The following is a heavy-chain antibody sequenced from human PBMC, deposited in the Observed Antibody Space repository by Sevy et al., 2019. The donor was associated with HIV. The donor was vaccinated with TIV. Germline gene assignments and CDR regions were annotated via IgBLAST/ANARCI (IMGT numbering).Heavy chain of an antibody. D-gene: IGHD1-7*01. CDR2: IIPGFSST. CDR1: GGSLNTHA. J-gene: IGHJ4*02. V-gene: IGHV1-69*13. Sequence: ASVKVSCKASGGSLNTHAISWVRQAPGQGLEWMGEIIPGFSSTRYAGWFQDRVTLTADEFTSTVYMELTSLKSTDTAVYYCARGPNGNYLLYYLDYWGQGTLVTVSS. CDR3: ARGPNGNYLLYYLDY.